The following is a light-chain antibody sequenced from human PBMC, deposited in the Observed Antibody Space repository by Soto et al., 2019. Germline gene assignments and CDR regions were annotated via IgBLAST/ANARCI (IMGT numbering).Light chain of an antibody. Sequence: DIVMTQSPLSLPVTPGEPASISCRSSQSLLHSNGYNYLDWYLQKPGQSPQLLIYLGSNRASGVPDRFSGSGSGTDFTLKISRVEAEDVGVYYCLQALQTPLTFVGGTKVGIK. V-gene: IGKV2-28*01. CDR1: QSLLHSNGYNY. CDR3: LQALQTPLT. J-gene: IGKJ4*01. CDR2: LGS.